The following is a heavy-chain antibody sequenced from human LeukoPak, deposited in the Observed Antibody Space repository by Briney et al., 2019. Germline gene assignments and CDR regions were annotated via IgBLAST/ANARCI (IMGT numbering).Heavy chain of an antibody. CDR2: IWYDGSNK. D-gene: IGHD1-26*01. V-gene: IGHV3-33*01. Sequence: GGSLRLSCAASGFTFSSYGMHWVRQAPRKGLQWVAVIWYDGSNKYYADSVKGRFTISRDNSKNTLYLQMNSLRAEDTAVYYCARDKVGGSYPENAFDIWGQGTMVTVSS. J-gene: IGHJ3*02. CDR3: ARDKVGGSYPENAFDI. CDR1: GFTFSSYG.